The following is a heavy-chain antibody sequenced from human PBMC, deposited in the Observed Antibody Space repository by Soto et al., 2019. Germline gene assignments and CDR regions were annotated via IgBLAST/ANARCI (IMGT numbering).Heavy chain of an antibody. J-gene: IGHJ5*01. CDR2: INAGNGNT. CDR1: GYTFTSYA. Sequence: ASVKISCKACGYTFTSYAMHWVRQAPGQRLEWMGWINAGNGNTKYSQKFQGRVTITRDTSASTAYMELSSLRSEDTAVYYCAFPQGRPNWFDSWGQGTLVPVSS. V-gene: IGHV1-3*01. CDR3: AFPQGRPNWFDS.